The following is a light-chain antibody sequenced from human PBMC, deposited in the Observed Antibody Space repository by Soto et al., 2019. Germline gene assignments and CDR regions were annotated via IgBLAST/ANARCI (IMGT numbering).Light chain of an antibody. CDR2: DAS. V-gene: IGKV3-11*01. Sequence: EIVLTQSPATVSLAPGERVTLSCRASQYVNIYLAWYQQKPGQAPRLLIYDASNRATGVPARFSGSGSGTDFTLTISGLESEDFAVYYCQQRANWPLTFGGGTQVELK. CDR1: QYVNIY. CDR3: QQRANWPLT. J-gene: IGKJ4*01.